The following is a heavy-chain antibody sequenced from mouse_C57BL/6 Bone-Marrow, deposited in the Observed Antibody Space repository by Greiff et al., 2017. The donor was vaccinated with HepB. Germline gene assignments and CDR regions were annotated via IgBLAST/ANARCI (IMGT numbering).Heavy chain of an antibody. J-gene: IGHJ2*01. CDR2: IYPGDGDT. D-gene: IGHD2-2*01. Sequence: QVQLQQSGPELVKPGASVKISCKASGYAFSSSWMNWVKQRPGKGLEWIGRIYPGDGDTNYNGKFKGKATLTADKSSSTAYMQLSSLTSEDSAVYFCARGTLYYGYDAPYFDDWGQGTTLTVSS. CDR3: ARGTLYYGYDAPYFDD. CDR1: GYAFSSSW. V-gene: IGHV1-82*01.